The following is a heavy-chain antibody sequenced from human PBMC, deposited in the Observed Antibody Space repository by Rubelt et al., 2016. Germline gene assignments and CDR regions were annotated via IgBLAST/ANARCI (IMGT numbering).Heavy chain of an antibody. V-gene: IGHV4-34*01. Sequence: QVQLQQWGAGLLKPSETLSLTCAVYGGSFSGYYWSWIRQPPGKGLEWIGEINHSGSTNYNPSLKSQVTRAVDTSKNQFSLKPRSVTAADTAVYYCARGRMGFHYYYYGMDVWGQGTTVTVSS. J-gene: IGHJ6*02. CDR1: GGSFSGYY. D-gene: IGHD1-26*01. CDR2: INHSGST. CDR3: ARGRMGFHYYYYGMDV.